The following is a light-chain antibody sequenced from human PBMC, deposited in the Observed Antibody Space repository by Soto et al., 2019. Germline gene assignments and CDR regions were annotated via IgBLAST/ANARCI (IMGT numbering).Light chain of an antibody. CDR2: DAS. CDR3: QQYDSYSWT. CDR1: QSISTW. J-gene: IGKJ1*01. Sequence: DIQMTQSPSTLSASAGDTVTITCRASQSISTWLACYQQKPGKAPQLLIFDASSLRIGVPSRFSGSGSGTEFTLTISSLQHDDFATYYCQQYDSYSWTFGQGTTVE. V-gene: IGKV1-5*01.